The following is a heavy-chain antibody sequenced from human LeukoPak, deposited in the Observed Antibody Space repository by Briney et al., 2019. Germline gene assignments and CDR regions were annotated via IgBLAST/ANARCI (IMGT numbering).Heavy chain of an antibody. Sequence: PSETLSLTCTVSGYSISSGYYWGRIRQPPGKGLEWIGSIYHSGSTYYNPSLKSRVTISVDTSKNQFSLKLSSVTAADTAVYYSGRKLPPGNAAGNNDPNWFDPWGQGTLVTVSS. J-gene: IGHJ5*02. CDR1: GYSISSGYY. CDR2: IYHSGST. D-gene: IGHD6-13*01. V-gene: IGHV4-38-2*02. CDR3: GRKLPPGNAAGNNDPNWFDP.